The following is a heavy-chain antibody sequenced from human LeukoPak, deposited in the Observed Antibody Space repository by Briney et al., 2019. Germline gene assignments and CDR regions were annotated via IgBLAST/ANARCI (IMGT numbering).Heavy chain of an antibody. Sequence: GGSLRLSCAASGFTFSSYAMSWVRQAPGKGLEWVSAISGSGGSTYYADSVKGRFTISRDNSKNTLYLQMNSLRAEDTAVYYCANRAGHYYGSGSYEDYWGQGTLVTVSS. V-gene: IGHV3-23*01. D-gene: IGHD3-10*01. J-gene: IGHJ4*02. CDR3: ANRAGHYYGSGSYEDY. CDR2: ISGSGGST. CDR1: GFTFSSYA.